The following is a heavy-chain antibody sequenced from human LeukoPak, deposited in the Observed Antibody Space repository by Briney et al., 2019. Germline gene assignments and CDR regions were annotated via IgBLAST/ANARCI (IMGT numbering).Heavy chain of an antibody. D-gene: IGHD3-10*01. J-gene: IGHJ6*03. Sequence: SETLSLTCTVSGGSISSHLYFWAWIRQPPGKGLEWIGSVYYGGSTHYNPSLKSRVTMSVDTSKNEFSLKLRSVTAADTTTYYCARMVRGVVLGPNYYPYHMDVWGRGTTVTVSS. V-gene: IGHV4-39*01. CDR3: ARMVRGVVLGPNYYPYHMDV. CDR2: VYYGGST. CDR1: GGSISSHLYF.